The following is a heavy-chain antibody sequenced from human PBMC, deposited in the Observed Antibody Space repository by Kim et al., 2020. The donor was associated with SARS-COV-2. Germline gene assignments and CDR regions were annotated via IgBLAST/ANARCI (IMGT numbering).Heavy chain of an antibody. CDR3: ARLRFVGRDNWFDP. D-gene: IGHD3-3*01. V-gene: IGHV4-31*03. CDR1: GDSITSNGYY. J-gene: IGHJ5*02. Sequence: SETLSLTCTVSGDSITSNGYYWNWIRQYPGKGLEWMGFIYYSGNTKYNPSLRGRLTISVDTSKKQFSLNLTAVTAADTAIYYCARLRFVGRDNWFDPWGQGTLVTVAS. CDR2: IYYSGNT.